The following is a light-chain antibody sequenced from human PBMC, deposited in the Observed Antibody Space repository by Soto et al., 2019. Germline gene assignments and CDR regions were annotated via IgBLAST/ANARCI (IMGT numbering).Light chain of an antibody. CDR3: QQYDRWPWT. CDR2: GAF. Sequence: EIVMTQSPANLSVSPGERATLSCRASQSDSSNLAWYQQKPGQVPRLLIYGAFTRATGIPDRFSGSGSGTEFTLTISSLQSEDFAVYYCQQYDRWPWTFGQGTKVEIK. J-gene: IGKJ1*01. V-gene: IGKV3-15*01. CDR1: QSDSSN.